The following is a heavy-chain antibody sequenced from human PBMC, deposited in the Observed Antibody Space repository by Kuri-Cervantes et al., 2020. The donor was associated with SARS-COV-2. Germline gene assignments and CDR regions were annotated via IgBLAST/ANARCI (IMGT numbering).Heavy chain of an antibody. D-gene: IGHD6-6*01. CDR1: GFTFSSYG. V-gene: IGHV3-30*18. J-gene: IGHJ6*02. CDR2: ISYDGGNK. Sequence: SLKISCAASGFTFSSYGMHWVRQAPGKGLEWVAVISYDGGNKYYADSVKGRFTISRDNSKNTLYLQMNSLRAEDTAVYYCAKGGAARPDPYYYYGMDVLGQGTTVTASS. CDR3: AKGGAARPDPYYYYGMDV.